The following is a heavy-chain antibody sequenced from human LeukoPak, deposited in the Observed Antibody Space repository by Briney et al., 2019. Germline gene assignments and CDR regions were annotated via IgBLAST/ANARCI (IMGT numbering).Heavy chain of an antibody. CDR1: GLPFSSFA. CDR2: ISDSGGST. J-gene: IGHJ6*02. CDR3: VRGYSFGPYGMDV. V-gene: IGHV3-64D*09. D-gene: IGHD2-15*01. Sequence: GGSLRLSCSASGLPFSSFAMHWARQAPGKGLEYVSAISDSGGSTYYADSVKGRFTISRDNSKNTLYLQMSSLRAEDTAVYFCVRGYSFGPYGMDVWGQGTTVTVSS.